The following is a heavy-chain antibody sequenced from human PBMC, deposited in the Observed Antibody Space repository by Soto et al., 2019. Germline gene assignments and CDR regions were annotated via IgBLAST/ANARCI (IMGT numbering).Heavy chain of an antibody. Sequence: EVQLLESGGGLVQPGGSLRLSYAASGFTFSSYAMSRVRQAPGQGLEWVAAMSGSGGSTYYADSVQGRFTISRDNSKNTLYLQMNNLRAEDTAVYYCAKGGDGISQIRIWYYYGMDVWGQGTTVTVSS. D-gene: IGHD2-15*01. CDR1: GFTFSSYA. CDR3: AKGGDGISQIRIWYYYGMDV. CDR2: MSGSGGST. V-gene: IGHV3-23*01. J-gene: IGHJ6*02.